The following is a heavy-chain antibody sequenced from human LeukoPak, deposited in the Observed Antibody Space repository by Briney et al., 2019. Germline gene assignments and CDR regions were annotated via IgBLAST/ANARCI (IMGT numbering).Heavy chain of an antibody. V-gene: IGHV3-23*01. Sequence: GRSLRLSCAASGFTFSSYAMSWVRQAPGKGLEWVAAISAGGDSTYYADSVKGRFTISRDNSKNTLYLQMNSLRAEDAAVYYCAKGGIVGTSGLFDYWGQGALVTVSS. CDR2: ISAGGDST. CDR3: AKGGIVGTSGLFDY. CDR1: GFTFSSYA. J-gene: IGHJ4*02. D-gene: IGHD1-26*01.